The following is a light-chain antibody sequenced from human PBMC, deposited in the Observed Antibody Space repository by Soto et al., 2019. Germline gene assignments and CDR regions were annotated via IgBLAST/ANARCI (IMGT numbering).Light chain of an antibody. Sequence: EIAMTQSPATLSVSPGERATLSCRASESVSSKLVWYQKKPGQAPRLLIYVASTRAPGIPARFSGSGSGTEFTLTISSLQSEDFAVYYCQQYNNWPITFGRGTRLEIK. CDR3: QQYNNWPIT. V-gene: IGKV3-15*01. CDR1: ESVSSK. J-gene: IGKJ5*01. CDR2: VAS.